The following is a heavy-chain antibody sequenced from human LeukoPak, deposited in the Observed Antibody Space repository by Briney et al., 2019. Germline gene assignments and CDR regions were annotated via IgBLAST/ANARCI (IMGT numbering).Heavy chain of an antibody. Sequence: PSETLSLTCTVSGASISSNNYYWGWIRQPPGKGLEWIGSFSYGGSTYHNSSLKSRVSISGDTSKNHFSLKLTSVTAADTAVYYCSGHVMIRGLPPRADYWGQGTLVTVSS. J-gene: IGHJ4*02. CDR1: GASISSNNYY. V-gene: IGHV4-39*01. D-gene: IGHD3-16*01. CDR2: FSYGGST. CDR3: SGHVMIRGLPPRADY.